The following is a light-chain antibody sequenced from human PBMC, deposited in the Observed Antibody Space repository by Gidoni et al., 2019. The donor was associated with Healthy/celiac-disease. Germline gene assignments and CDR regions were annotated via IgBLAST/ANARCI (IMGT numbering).Light chain of an antibody. Sequence: QSVLTHPPSASGTPGQRVTISWSGSSSNIGSNYVYWYQQLPGTAPKLLIYRNNQRPSGVPDRFSGSKSGTSASLAISGLRSEDEADYYCAAWDDSLTVVFGGGTKLTVL. J-gene: IGLJ2*01. CDR1: SSNIGSNY. V-gene: IGLV1-47*01. CDR2: RNN. CDR3: AAWDDSLTVV.